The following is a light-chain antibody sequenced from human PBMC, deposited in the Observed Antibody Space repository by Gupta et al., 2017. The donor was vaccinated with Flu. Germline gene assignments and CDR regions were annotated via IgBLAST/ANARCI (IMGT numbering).Light chain of an antibody. CDR2: LGS. V-gene: IGKV2-28*01. J-gene: IGKJ4*01. CDR1: QSLLHSNGYNY. CDR3: MLSLSITPFT. Sequence: DVVMTQSPLSLPVTPGEPASISCRSSQSLLHSNGYNYLDWYLQKPGQSPRLLIYLGSNRASGVPDRFSGSGSGTDFTLKISRGEAEDVGVYYCMLSLSITPFTFGGGTKVEIK.